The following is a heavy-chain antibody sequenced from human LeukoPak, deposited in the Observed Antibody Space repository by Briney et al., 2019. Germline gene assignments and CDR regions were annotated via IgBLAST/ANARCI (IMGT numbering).Heavy chain of an antibody. Sequence: TTSETLSLTCTVSGGSISSYYWSWIRQPPGKGLEWIGDLYYTGSTYYSPSLKSRLSITVDTSKNRFSLILGSVTAADTAIYYCARRRYYDSTGYLDWGQGTHVTVSA. D-gene: IGHD3-22*01. V-gene: IGHV4-59*04. CDR1: GGSISSYY. J-gene: IGHJ1*01. CDR2: LYYTGST. CDR3: ARRRYYDSTGYLD.